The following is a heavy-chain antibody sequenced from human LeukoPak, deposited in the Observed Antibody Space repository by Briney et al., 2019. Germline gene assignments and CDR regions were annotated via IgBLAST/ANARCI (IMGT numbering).Heavy chain of an antibody. D-gene: IGHD2-8*02. Sequence: GGSLRLSCAASGFTFSSYAMHWVRQAPGKGLERVAVISYDGSNKYYADSVKGRFTISRDNSKNTLYLQMNSLRAEDTAVYYCARNNGPWLWYYYYYMDVWGKGITVTVSS. V-gene: IGHV3-30*04. J-gene: IGHJ6*03. CDR1: GFTFSSYA. CDR3: ARNNGPWLWYYYYYMDV. CDR2: ISYDGSNK.